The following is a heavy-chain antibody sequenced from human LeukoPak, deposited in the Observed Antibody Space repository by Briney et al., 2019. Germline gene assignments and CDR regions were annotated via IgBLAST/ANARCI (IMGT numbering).Heavy chain of an antibody. Sequence: SETLSLTCTVSGGSISSSSYYWSWIRQPPGKGLEWIGEINHSGSTNYNPSLKSRVTISVDTSKNQFSLKLSSVTAADTAVYYCARRPYYYGSGSRTIDYWGQGTLVTVSS. D-gene: IGHD3-10*01. J-gene: IGHJ4*02. CDR1: GGSISSSSYY. V-gene: IGHV4-39*07. CDR3: ARRPYYYGSGSRTIDY. CDR2: INHSGST.